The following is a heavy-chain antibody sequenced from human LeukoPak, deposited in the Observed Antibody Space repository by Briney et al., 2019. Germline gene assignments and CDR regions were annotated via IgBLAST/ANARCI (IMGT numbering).Heavy chain of an antibody. J-gene: IGHJ6*02. CDR1: GFIFSTYW. V-gene: IGHV3-7*01. Sequence: GGSLRLSCAASGFIFSTYWMTWVRQAPGKGLEWVATIKYDGDEKFYVDSVTGRFTISRDNAKNTLYLQMNSLRAEDTAVYYCARDNWHAMDVWGQGTTVTVSS. D-gene: IGHD1-20*01. CDR2: IKYDGDEK. CDR3: ARDNWHAMDV.